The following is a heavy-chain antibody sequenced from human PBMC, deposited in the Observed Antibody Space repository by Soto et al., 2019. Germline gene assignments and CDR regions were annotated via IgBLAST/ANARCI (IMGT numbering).Heavy chain of an antibody. CDR2: MSHSGGT. Sequence: ASETLSLTCAVYGGFVSSGSYYWSWIRQPPGKGLEWIGEMSHSGGTHFNPSLKSRVTISVDTSKNQFSLKVSSVTAADTALYYCARVERGTATTVVDAFDIWGPGTMVTVSS. J-gene: IGHJ3*02. CDR3: ARVERGTATTVVDAFDI. V-gene: IGHV4-61*01. D-gene: IGHD1-1*01. CDR1: GGFVSSGSYY.